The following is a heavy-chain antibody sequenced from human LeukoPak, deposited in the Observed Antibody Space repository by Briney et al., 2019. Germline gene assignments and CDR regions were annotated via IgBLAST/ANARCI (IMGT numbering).Heavy chain of an antibody. Sequence: GGSLRLSCAASGFTFSSYAMSWVRQAPGKGLECVSAISGSGGSTYYADSVKGRFTISRDNSKNTLYLQMNSLRAEDTAVYYCAKDLTTYYFGRSEYWGQGTLVTASS. CDR2: ISGSGGST. J-gene: IGHJ4*02. D-gene: IGHD3-10*01. CDR1: GFTFSSYA. CDR3: AKDLTTYYFGRSEY. V-gene: IGHV3-23*01.